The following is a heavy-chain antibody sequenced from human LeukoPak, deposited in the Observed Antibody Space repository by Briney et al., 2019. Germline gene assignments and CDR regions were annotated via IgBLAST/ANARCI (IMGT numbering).Heavy chain of an antibody. CDR3: ARHDFYAFDI. V-gene: IGHV4-4*02. D-gene: IGHD2-21*02. J-gene: IGHJ3*02. CDR1: GGSISNSNW. Sequence: SGTLSLTCAVSGGSISNSNWWGWVRQPPGKGLEWIGEIYHSGTTNYNPSLGSRVTISVDKSKNQFSLKLSSVTAADTAVYYCARHDFYAFDIWGQGTMVTVSS. CDR2: IYHSGTT.